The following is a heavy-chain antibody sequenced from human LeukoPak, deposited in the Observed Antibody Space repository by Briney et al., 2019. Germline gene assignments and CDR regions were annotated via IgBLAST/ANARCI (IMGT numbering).Heavy chain of an antibody. CDR1: GGSISSYF. Sequence: PSETLSLTCSVSGGSISSYFWSWIRQPPGKGLEWIGYIFYSGSTNYNPSLKSRVTISVDTSKNQFSLKLSSVTAADTAVYYCAREYDFWSGYYIRGAFDYWGQGTLVTVSS. V-gene: IGHV4-59*01. J-gene: IGHJ4*02. CDR2: IFYSGST. CDR3: AREYDFWSGYYIRGAFDY. D-gene: IGHD3-3*01.